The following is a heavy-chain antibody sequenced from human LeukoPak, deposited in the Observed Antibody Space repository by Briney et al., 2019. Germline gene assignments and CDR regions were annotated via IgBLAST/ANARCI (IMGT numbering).Heavy chain of an antibody. CDR2: INSDGSST. V-gene: IGHV3-74*01. D-gene: IGHD3-16*01. Sequence: GGSLRLSCAASGFTFSSYWMHWVRQAPGKGLVWVSRINSDGSSTSYADSVKGRFTISRDNAKNTLYLQMNSLRAEDTAVYYCARNPGITAFDIWGQGTMVTVSS. CDR3: ARNPGITAFDI. J-gene: IGHJ3*02. CDR1: GFTFSSYW.